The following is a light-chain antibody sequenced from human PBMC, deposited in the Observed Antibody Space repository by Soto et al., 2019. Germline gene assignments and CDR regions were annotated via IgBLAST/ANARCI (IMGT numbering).Light chain of an antibody. J-gene: IGKJ1*01. V-gene: IGKV1-39*01. CDR2: AAS. CDR3: QQSYSTHRWT. CDR1: QSISSY. Sequence: DIQITQSPSSLSASVGDIVTITCRASQSISSYLNWYQQKPVKAPKLLVYAASSLQSGVPSRFSGSGSATDFTLTISSLQTEDFATYYCQQSYSTHRWTFGQGTKVDIK.